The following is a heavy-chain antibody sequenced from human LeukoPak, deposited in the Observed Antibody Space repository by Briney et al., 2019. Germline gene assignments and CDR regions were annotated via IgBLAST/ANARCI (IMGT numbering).Heavy chain of an antibody. CDR3: ARAPRVVLDFDY. V-gene: IGHV4-61*02. D-gene: IGHD3-3*01. CDR2: IYTSGST. J-gene: IGHJ4*02. CDR1: GGSISSGSYC. Sequence: SETLSLTCTVSGGSISSGSYCWSWIRQPAGKGLEWIGRIYTSGSTNYNPSLKSRVTISVDTSKNQFSLKLSSVTAADTAVYYCARAPRVVLDFDYWGQGTLVTVSS.